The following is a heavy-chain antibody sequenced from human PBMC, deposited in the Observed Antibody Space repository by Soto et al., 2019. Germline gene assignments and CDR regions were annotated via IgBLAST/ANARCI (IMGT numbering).Heavy chain of an antibody. D-gene: IGHD6-13*01. V-gene: IGHV4-61*01. CDR2: IYYTGTT. Sequence: SETLSLTCTVSGGSVSSDTYYWTWIRQPPGKGLEWIGYIYYTGTTNYNPSLKSRVTMSIDTSKNQFSLKLSSVTAADTAVYYCARASAAGSRWLGYYYYYGMDVWGQGTTVTVSS. CDR3: ARASAAGSRWLGYYYYYGMDV. CDR1: GGSVSSDTYY. J-gene: IGHJ6*02.